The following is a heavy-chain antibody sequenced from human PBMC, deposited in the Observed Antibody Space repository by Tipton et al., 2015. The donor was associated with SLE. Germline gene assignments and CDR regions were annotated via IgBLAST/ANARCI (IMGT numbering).Heavy chain of an antibody. J-gene: IGHJ4*02. D-gene: IGHD3-3*01. V-gene: IGHV4-59*12. Sequence: TLSLTCTVSGGSITTYYWSWVRQPPGKGLEWIGYVYYSGTTNYNPSLESRVTISVDTSKNQYSLKVSSVTAADTAVYYCAAVGRFWSGYHTDFWGQGTLVTVSS. CDR2: VYYSGTT. CDR3: AAVGRFWSGYHTDF. CDR1: GGSITTYY.